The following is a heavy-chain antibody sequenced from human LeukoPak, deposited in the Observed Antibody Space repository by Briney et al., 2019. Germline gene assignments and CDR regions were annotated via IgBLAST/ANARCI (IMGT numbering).Heavy chain of an antibody. CDR2: INPTGGT. J-gene: IGHJ4*02. CDR3: ARDLGWSSSH. CDR1: GYTVTGHY. Sequence: GASVKVSCKASGYTVTGHYLNWVRLAPGQGLAWVGWINPTGGTTYAQKFQDRVTMTRDTSINTAYMERSGLRSDYTAVYYCARDLGWSSSHWGQGTLVTVSS. D-gene: IGHD6-6*01. V-gene: IGHV1-2*02.